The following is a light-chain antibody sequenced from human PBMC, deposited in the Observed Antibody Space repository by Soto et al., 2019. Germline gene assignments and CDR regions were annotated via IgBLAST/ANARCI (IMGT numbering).Light chain of an antibody. J-gene: IGKJ1*01. Sequence: EIVMTQSPATLSVSPGERATLSCRASQSVRSNLAWYQQKPGQAPRLLIYGASIRATGIPARFSGSGSGTEFTLSISRLQSEDFAVYYCQQYNNWPRAFGQGAKVEIK. V-gene: IGKV3-15*01. CDR3: QQYNNWPRA. CDR1: QSVRSN. CDR2: GAS.